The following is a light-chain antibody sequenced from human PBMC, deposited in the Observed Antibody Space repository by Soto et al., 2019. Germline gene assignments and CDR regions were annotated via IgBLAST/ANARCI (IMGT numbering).Light chain of an antibody. CDR1: SSDVGGYNY. J-gene: IGLJ1*01. V-gene: IGLV2-14*01. Sequence: QSALTQPASVSGSPGQSITISCTGTSSDVGGYNYVSWYQQHPGKAPKVMIYEVTNRPSGVSHRFSGSKSGNTASLTISGCQPVVVADYYCSTYITSSTLSVFGFVTKVTVL. CDR2: EVT. CDR3: STYITSSTLSV.